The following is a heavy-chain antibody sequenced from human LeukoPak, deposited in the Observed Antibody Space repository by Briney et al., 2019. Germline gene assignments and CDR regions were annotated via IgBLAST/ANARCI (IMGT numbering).Heavy chain of an antibody. J-gene: IGHJ4*02. D-gene: IGHD3-22*01. CDR3: ARVSARGMIVAPYDY. Sequence: SETLSLTCAVYGGSFSGYYWSWIRQPPGKGLEWIGEINHSGSTNYSSSLKSRVTISVDTSKNQFSLKLSSVTAADTAVYYCARVSARGMIVAPYDYWGQGTLVTVSS. CDR2: INHSGST. V-gene: IGHV4-34*01. CDR1: GGSFSGYY.